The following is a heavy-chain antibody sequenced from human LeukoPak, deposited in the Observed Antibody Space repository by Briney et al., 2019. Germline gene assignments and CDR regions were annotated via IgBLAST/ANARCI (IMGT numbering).Heavy chain of an antibody. V-gene: IGHV3-23*01. CDR3: AKGGFLEWLSKFDY. D-gene: IGHD3-3*01. CDR1: GFTFSTYA. J-gene: IGHJ4*02. CDR2: ISGSGDST. Sequence: PGGSLRLSCAASGFTFSTYAVNWVRQAPGKGLEWVSTISGSGDSTYYADSVKGRFTISRDNSKDTLYLQMNSLRAEDTAVYYCAKGGFLEWLSKFDYWGQGTLVTVSS.